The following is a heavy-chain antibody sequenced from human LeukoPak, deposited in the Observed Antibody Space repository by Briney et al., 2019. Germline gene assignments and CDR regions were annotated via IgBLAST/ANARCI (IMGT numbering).Heavy chain of an antibody. CDR3: AKDQYGGNPQYYFDY. CDR2: SSGSGGNT. CDR1: GFTFSSYA. Sequence: AGSPRLSCAASGFTFSSYAMSWVRQAPGKGLDCVSASSGSGGNTYDAESVKGRFTISRDNSKNTLYLQMNSLRAEDTAVYYCAKDQYGGNPQYYFDYWGQGTLVTVSS. D-gene: IGHD4-23*01. J-gene: IGHJ4*02. V-gene: IGHV3-23*01.